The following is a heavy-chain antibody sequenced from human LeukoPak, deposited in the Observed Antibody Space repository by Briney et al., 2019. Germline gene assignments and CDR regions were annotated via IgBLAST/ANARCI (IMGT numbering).Heavy chain of an antibody. Sequence: SETLSLTCAVYGGSFSGYYWSWIRQPPGKGLEWSGEINHSGSTNYNPSLKSRVTISVDKSKNQFSLKLSSVTAANTAVYYCARRTTVTIPFGYWGQGTLVTVSS. CDR1: GGSFSGYY. V-gene: IGHV4-34*01. CDR2: INHSGST. CDR3: ARRTTVTIPFGY. D-gene: IGHD4-11*01. J-gene: IGHJ4*02.